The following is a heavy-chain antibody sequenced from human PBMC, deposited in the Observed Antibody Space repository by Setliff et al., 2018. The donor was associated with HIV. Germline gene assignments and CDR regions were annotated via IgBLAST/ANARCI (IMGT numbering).Heavy chain of an antibody. V-gene: IGHV1-3*04. J-gene: IGHJ4*02. CDR3: ARDMQDNNSFGPNSNLGY. CDR2: INTANANT. D-gene: IGHD5-18*01. CDR1: GYTFSNYA. Sequence: VKVSCKSSGYTFSNYALHWVRQAPGQRLEWMGWINTANANTKYSQKFQGRVTITRDTSASTAYMELSSLRSEDTAVYFCARDMQDNNSFGPNSNLGYWGQGTQVTVSS.